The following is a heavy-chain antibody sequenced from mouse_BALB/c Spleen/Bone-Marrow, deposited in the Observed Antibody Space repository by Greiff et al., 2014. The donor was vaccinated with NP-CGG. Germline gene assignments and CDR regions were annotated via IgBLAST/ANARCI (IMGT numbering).Heavy chain of an antibody. V-gene: IGHV1-14*01. CDR3: AREGGYDEDYFDY. CDR1: GYTFTSYV. D-gene: IGHD2-2*01. Sequence: EVKLMESGPELVKPGASVKMSCKASGYTFTSYVMHWVKQEPGQGLEWIGCINPYNDGTKYNEKFKGKATLTSDKSSSTAYMELSSLTSEDSAVYYCAREGGYDEDYFDYWGQGTTLTVSS. CDR2: INPYNDGT. J-gene: IGHJ2*01.